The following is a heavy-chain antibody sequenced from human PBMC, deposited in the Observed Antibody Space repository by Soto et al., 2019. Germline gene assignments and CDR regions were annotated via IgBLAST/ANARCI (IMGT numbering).Heavy chain of an antibody. D-gene: IGHD6-13*01. CDR2: ISSSSSYI. Sequence: GGSLRLSCAASGFTFSSYSMNWVRQAPGKGLEWVSSISSSSSYIYYADSVKGRFTISRDNAKNSLYLQMNSLRAEDTAVYYCARDTGYSSWGRAGGVPDYWGQGTLVTVSS. V-gene: IGHV3-21*01. CDR1: GFTFSSYS. J-gene: IGHJ4*02. CDR3: ARDTGYSSWGRAGGVPDY.